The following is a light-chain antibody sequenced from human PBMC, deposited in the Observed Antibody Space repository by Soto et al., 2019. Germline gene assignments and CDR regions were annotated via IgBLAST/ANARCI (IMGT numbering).Light chain of an antibody. CDR3: QHYDRAPMWT. CDR1: QSVGDTY. J-gene: IGKJ1*01. Sequence: EIVLTQSPGTLSLSPGERATLSCRASQSVGDTYLAWYQQKPGQAPRLLMYSTSIRATGIPDRFSGSGSGTDFTLTISRLDPEDFAVYYCQHYDRAPMWTVGQGTKVDSK. CDR2: STS. V-gene: IGKV3-20*01.